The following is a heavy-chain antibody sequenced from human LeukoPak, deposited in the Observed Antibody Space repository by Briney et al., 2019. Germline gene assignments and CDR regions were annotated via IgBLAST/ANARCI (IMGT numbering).Heavy chain of an antibody. V-gene: IGHV4-59*01. J-gene: IGHJ4*01. CDR1: GVPICTYY. CDR2: VYYNGDI. CDR3: ATTWYYDTRGYLFDD. Sequence: SETLSLTCSVSGVPICTYYWSWIRQSPGKRLEWIAYVYYNGDIMYNPSLKSRVTISLDTSKNQFSLNMASVTAADTAVYFCATTWYYDTRGYLFDDWGHGTLVTVSS. D-gene: IGHD3-22*01.